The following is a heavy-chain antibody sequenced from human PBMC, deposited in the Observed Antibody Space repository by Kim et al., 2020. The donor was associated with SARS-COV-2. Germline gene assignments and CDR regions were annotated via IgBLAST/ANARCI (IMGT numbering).Heavy chain of an antibody. V-gene: IGHV4-39*07. CDR1: GGSISSSSYY. CDR2: IYYSGST. D-gene: IGHD3-9*01. J-gene: IGHJ2*01. CDR3: ARDLGILTGYWYYWYFDL. Sequence: SETLSLTCTVSGGSISSSSYYWGWIRQPPGKGLEWIGSIYYSGSTYYNPSLKSRVTISVDTSKNQFSLKLSSVTAADTAVYYCARDLGILTGYWYYWYFDLWGRGTLVTVSS.